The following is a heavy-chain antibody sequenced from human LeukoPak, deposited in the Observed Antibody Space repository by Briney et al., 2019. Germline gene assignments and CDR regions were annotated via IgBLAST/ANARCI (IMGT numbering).Heavy chain of an antibody. V-gene: IGHV3-23*01. CDR1: AFSLSAYN. CDR3: AKAGPAGNYDYVWGSYRFDY. J-gene: IGHJ4*02. Sequence: GGSLRLSCAASAFSLSAYNMNWVRQAPGKGLEWVSAISGSGGSTYYADSVKGRFTISRDNSKNTLYLQMNSLRAEDTAVYYCAKAGPAGNYDYVWGSYRFDYWGQGTLVTVSS. D-gene: IGHD3-16*02. CDR2: ISGSGGST.